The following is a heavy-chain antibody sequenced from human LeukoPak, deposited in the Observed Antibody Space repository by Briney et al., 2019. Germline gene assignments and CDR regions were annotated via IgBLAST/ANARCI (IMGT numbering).Heavy chain of an antibody. CDR1: GLTFSSYA. Sequence: GGSLRLSCAASGLTFSSYAMSWGRQAPGKGLELVSAISGTGDSTYYTDSVKGRFTISRDNSKNTLYLQMNSLRAEDTAVYYCAKTVGATDYWGQGTLVTVSS. J-gene: IGHJ4*02. CDR3: AKTVGATDY. V-gene: IGHV3-23*01. CDR2: ISGTGDST. D-gene: IGHD1-26*01.